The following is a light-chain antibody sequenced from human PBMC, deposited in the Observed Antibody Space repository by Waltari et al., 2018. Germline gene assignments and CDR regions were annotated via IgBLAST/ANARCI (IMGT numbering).Light chain of an antibody. J-gene: IGKJ4*01. V-gene: IGKV4-1*01. CDR1: ESVLYSRNNKDH. CDR2: WAS. CDR3: QQYYNTPLT. Sequence: DIVMTQSPESLAVSLGERATINCKSSESVLYSRNNKDHLAWYQRKPVQRPKLLIYWASTRESGVPDRFSGSGSETEFTLTINSLQAEDVAVYFCQQYYNTPLTFGGGTKVEIK.